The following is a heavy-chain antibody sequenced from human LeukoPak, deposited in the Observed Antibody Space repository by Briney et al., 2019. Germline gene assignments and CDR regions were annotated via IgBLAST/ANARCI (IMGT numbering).Heavy chain of an antibody. Sequence: SVKVSCKASGGTFSSHAISWVRQAPGQGLEWMGGIIPIFGTANYAQKFQGRVTITTDESTSTAYMELSSLRSEDTAVYYCARESDSSGYLNYWGQGTLVTVSS. CDR2: IIPIFGTA. CDR3: ARESDSSGYLNY. CDR1: GGTFSSHA. V-gene: IGHV1-69*05. J-gene: IGHJ4*02. D-gene: IGHD3-22*01.